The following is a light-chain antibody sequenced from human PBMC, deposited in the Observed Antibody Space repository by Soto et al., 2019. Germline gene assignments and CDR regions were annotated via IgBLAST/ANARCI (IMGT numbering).Light chain of an antibody. V-gene: IGLV2-14*01. J-gene: IGLJ1*01. CDR1: SSDVATYNY. CDR2: EVR. CDR3: SSYTSSSTPYV. Sequence: QSALTQPASLSGSPGQSITISCTGSSSDVATYNYVSWYQQHPGKAPKLIIYEVRNRPSGVSDRFSGSKSDNTASLTISGLQADDEAEYHCSSYTSSSTPYVFGTGTKLTVL.